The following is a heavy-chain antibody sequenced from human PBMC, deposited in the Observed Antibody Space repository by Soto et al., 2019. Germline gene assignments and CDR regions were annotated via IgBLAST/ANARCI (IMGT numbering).Heavy chain of an antibody. Sequence: ASVTVSCQASAYTFISYYIHWVRQAPGQGPEWMGVVNPSGGTTTYAQRFQGRVTISRDTSTSTVYMELSSLRSDDTAVYYCARELWPEVVANVGYYGMDVWGQGTTVTVSS. D-gene: IGHD3-22*01. CDR2: VNPSGGTT. V-gene: IGHV1-46*01. J-gene: IGHJ6*02. CDR3: ARELWPEVVANVGYYGMDV. CDR1: AYTFISYY.